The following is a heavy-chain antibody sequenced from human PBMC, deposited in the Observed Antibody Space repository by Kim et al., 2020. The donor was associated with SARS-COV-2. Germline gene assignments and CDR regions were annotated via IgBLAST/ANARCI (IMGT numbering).Heavy chain of an antibody. V-gene: IGHV4-34*01. CDR2: INHSGNT. CDR3: SGGSPSYYYGLAV. Sequence: SETLSLTCTVSGGSFSGYYWSWIRQPPGKGLEWFGEINHSGNTNYNPSLLSRVTISVDTTSNHFSLQLLSLPAAATAVYYCSGGSPSYYYGLAV. J-gene: IGHJ6*01. CDR1: GGSFSGYY.